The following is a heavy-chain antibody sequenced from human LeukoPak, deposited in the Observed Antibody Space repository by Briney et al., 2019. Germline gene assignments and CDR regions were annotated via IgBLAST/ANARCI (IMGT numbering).Heavy chain of an antibody. V-gene: IGHV1-2*02. J-gene: IGHJ4*02. D-gene: IGHD3-10*01. CDR3: STVGSGTAFLPYTY. CDR1: GHTFTAYY. Sequence: ASVKVSCKPSGHTFTAYYFHWLRQAPGQGLEWMGWINPNTSDTNYAQRFQGRVTLTRDTSISTAYLELRWLRTDGTAVYCCSTVGSGTAFLPYTYWGQGTVVSVSS. CDR2: INPNTSDT.